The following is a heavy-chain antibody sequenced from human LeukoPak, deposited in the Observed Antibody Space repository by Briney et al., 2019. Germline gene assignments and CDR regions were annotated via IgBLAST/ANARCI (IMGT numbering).Heavy chain of an antibody. Sequence: ASVKVSCKTSGYTFTNYGINWVRQAPGQGLEWMGWISAYDGNTNSAQKLQGRVTMTTDTSTSTAYMELRSLRSDDTAVYYCARDRAIQLWLLPATPTSFDYWGQGTLVTVSS. D-gene: IGHD5-18*01. CDR1: GYTFTNYG. V-gene: IGHV1-18*01. J-gene: IGHJ4*02. CDR2: ISAYDGNT. CDR3: ARDRAIQLWLLPATPTSFDY.